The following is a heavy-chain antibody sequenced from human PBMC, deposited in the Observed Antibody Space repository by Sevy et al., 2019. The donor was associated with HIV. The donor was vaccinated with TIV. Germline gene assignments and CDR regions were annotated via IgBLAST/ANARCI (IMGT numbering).Heavy chain of an antibody. CDR3: ARDPASGSFFSLYFDY. J-gene: IGHJ4*02. Sequence: GGSLRLSCAASGLNVSDYFMSWIRQAPGKRPEWVSYISSSGTIIYYANSVKGRFTISRDKAKNSLYLQMNCLRAEDTANYYCARDPASGSFFSLYFDYWGQGTLVTVSS. CDR2: ISSSGTII. V-gene: IGHV3-11*01. D-gene: IGHD3-10*01. CDR1: GLNVSDYF.